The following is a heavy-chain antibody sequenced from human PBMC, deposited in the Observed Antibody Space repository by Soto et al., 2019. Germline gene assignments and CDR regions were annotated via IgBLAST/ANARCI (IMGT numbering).Heavy chain of an antibody. D-gene: IGHD4-17*01. CDR1: GFTFSSYA. V-gene: IGHV3-30-3*01. J-gene: IGHJ4*02. Sequence: QVQLVESGGGVVQPGRSLRLSCAASGFTFSSYAMHWVRQAPGKGLEWVAVISYDGSNKYYADSVKGRFTISRDNSKNTLYLQMNSLRAEDTAVYYCAGGDYQSLDFDYWGQGTLVTVSS. CDR3: AGGDYQSLDFDY. CDR2: ISYDGSNK.